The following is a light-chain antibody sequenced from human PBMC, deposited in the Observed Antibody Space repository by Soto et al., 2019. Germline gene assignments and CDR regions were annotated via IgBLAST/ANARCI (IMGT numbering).Light chain of an antibody. Sequence: EIVLTQSPGTLSLSPWERATLSCRASQSVSSSYLAWYQQRPGQAPRLLIYDASNRATGIPARFSGSGSGTDFTLTISSLEPEDFAVYYCQQRSNWPPLTFGGGTKVDIK. CDR3: QQRSNWPPLT. CDR2: DAS. V-gene: IGKV3D-20*02. CDR1: QSVSSSY. J-gene: IGKJ4*01.